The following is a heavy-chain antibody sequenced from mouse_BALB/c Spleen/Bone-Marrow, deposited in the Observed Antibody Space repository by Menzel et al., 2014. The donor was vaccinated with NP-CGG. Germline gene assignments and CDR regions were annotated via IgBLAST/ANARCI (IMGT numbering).Heavy chain of an antibody. CDR2: INPGSGGT. Sequence: VQLQESGAELVRPGTSVKVSCKASGYAFXNYSIEWVKQRPGQGLEWIGVINPGSGGTNYNEKFKGKATLTADKSSSTAYMQLSSLTSDDSAVYFCARRDYAMDYWGQGTSVTVSS. J-gene: IGHJ4*01. V-gene: IGHV1-54*01. CDR3: ARRDYAMDY. CDR1: GYAFXNYS.